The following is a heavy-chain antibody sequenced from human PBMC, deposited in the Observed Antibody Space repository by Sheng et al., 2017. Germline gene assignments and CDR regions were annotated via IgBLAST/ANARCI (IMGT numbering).Heavy chain of an antibody. Sequence: QLQLQESGPGLVKPSETLSLTCTVSGGSISSSSYYWGWMRQPPGKGLEWIGSIYYSGSTYYNPSLKSRVTISVDTSKNQFSLKLSSVTAADTAVYYCARFNRVGYSSPQDAFDIWGQGAMVTVSS. J-gene: IGHJ3*02. CDR3: ARFNRVGYSSPQDAFDI. CDR1: GGSISSSSYY. CDR2: IYYSGST. D-gene: IGHD6-13*01. V-gene: IGHV4-39*07.